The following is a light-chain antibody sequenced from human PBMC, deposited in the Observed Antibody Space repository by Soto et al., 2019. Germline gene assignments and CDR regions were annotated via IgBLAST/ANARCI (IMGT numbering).Light chain of an antibody. Sequence: EIVLTQSPGTLSLSPGERATLSCRASQSVTNNYLAGYQQKAGQAPRLLIYLASNRAAGTPDRFSGSGSGADFTLPINRLEAEDFAVYFCQQYGSSSWTFGQGTKVAIK. CDR3: QQYGSSSWT. CDR2: LAS. J-gene: IGKJ1*01. V-gene: IGKV3-20*01. CDR1: QSVTNNY.